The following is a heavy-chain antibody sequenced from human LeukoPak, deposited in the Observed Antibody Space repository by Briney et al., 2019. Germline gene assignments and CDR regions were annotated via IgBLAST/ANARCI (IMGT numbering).Heavy chain of an antibody. CDR3: ARQVPTAEFDY. Sequence: GGSLRLSCTASEFTFGDYAMTWVRQTPGKGLEWVANIKEDGGDKYYVDSVKGRFTISRDNAKNALFLQMNSLRVEDTAVYYCARQVPTAEFDYWGQGTLVTVSS. V-gene: IGHV3-7*01. D-gene: IGHD2-2*01. CDR1: EFTFGDYA. J-gene: IGHJ4*02. CDR2: IKEDGGDK.